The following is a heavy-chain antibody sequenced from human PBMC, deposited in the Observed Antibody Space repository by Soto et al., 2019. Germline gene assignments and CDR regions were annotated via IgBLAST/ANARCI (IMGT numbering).Heavy chain of an antibody. D-gene: IGHD6-13*01. CDR2: VRSKAYGGTT. CDR3: ARYTYTSRYSYYGMDV. CDR1: GFTFGDYA. J-gene: IGHJ6*02. V-gene: IGHV3-49*03. Sequence: PGGSLRLSCTTSGFTFGDYAMSWFRQPPGKGLEWVGVVRSKAYGGTTDYAASVKGRFDISRDDSKSIAYLQMNSVTTEDTAVYFCARYTYTSRYSYYGMDVWGPGTTVTAP.